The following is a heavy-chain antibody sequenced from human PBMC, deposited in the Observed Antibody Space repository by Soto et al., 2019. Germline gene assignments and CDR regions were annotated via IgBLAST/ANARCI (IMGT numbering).Heavy chain of an antibody. CDR1: GGSVSSGSYY. D-gene: IGHD5-12*01. J-gene: IGHJ4*02. V-gene: IGHV4-61*01. CDR2: IYYSGST. Sequence: PSETLSLTCTVSGGSVSSGSYYWSWIRQPPGKGLEWIGYIYYSGSTNYNPSLKSRVTISVDTSKNQFSLKLSSVTAEDTALYYCAKDYGGPIDDRGQRTLVTGSS. CDR3: AKDYGGPIDD.